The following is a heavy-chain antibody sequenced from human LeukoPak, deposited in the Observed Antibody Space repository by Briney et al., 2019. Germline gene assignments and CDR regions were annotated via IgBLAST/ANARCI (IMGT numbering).Heavy chain of an antibody. CDR3: AKDGGLWVSAHWGDS. J-gene: IGHJ4*02. V-gene: IGHV3-23*01. Sequence: PGGSLRLSCAASGFTFSSYTMSWLRQAPGKGLEWVPTITTSDGNTYYADSVKGRFTVSRDNSKNTLFLQMNSLRAEDTAVYYCAKDGGLWVSAHWGDSWGRGTLVTVSS. CDR1: GFTFSSYT. CDR2: ITTSDGNT. D-gene: IGHD7-27*01.